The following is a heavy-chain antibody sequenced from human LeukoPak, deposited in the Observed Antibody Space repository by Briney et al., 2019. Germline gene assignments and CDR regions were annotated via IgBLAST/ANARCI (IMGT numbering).Heavy chain of an antibody. D-gene: IGHD3-9*01. J-gene: IGHJ3*02. Sequence: GGSLRLSCAASGFTFSSYGMHWVRQAPGKGLEWVAFIRYDGSNKYYADSVKGRFTISRDNSKNTLYLQMNSLRAEDTAVYYCAKDLQYYDILTGYSDAFDIWGQGTMVTVSS. CDR3: AKDLQYYDILTGYSDAFDI. CDR2: IRYDGSNK. V-gene: IGHV3-30*02. CDR1: GFTFSSYG.